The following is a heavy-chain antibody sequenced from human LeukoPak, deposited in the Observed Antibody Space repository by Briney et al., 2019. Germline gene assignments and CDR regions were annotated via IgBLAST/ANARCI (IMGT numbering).Heavy chain of an antibody. D-gene: IGHD1-1*01. J-gene: IGHJ4*02. CDR3: VGEGTY. CDR2: IYSGGGT. V-gene: IGHV3-53*01. Sequence: GGSLRLSCVVSGLSVSITYMTWVRQAPGKGLEWVSVIYSGGGTNYPDSVKGRFSISRDNSKNTLYLQMKSLRAEDTAVYYCVGEGTYWGQGTLVTVSS. CDR1: GLSVSITY.